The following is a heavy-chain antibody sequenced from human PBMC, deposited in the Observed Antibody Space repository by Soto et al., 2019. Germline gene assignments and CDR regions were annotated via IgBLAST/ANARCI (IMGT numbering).Heavy chain of an antibody. J-gene: IGHJ4*02. CDR3: ARDSAYCSSTSCYAYYFDY. V-gene: IGHV3-30-3*01. Sequence: GGSLRLSCAASGFTFSSYAMHWVRQAPGKGLAWVAVISDDGSNKYYADSVKGRFTISRDNSKNTLYLQMNSLRAEDTAVYYCARDSAYCSSTSCYAYYFDYWGQGTLVTVSS. CDR1: GFTFSSYA. CDR2: ISDDGSNK. D-gene: IGHD2-2*01.